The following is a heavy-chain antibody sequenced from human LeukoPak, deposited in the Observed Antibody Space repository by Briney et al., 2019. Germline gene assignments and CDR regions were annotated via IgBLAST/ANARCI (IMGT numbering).Heavy chain of an antibody. CDR2: IYHSGST. J-gene: IGHJ5*02. V-gene: IGHV4-38-2*01. Sequence: PSETLSLTCALSGYSISSGYYGGWIRQPPGKGLGWIGSIYHSGSTYYNPSLKSRVTISVDTSKNQFSLKLSSVTAADTAVYYCARCPATGGAYNWFDPWGQGTLVTVSS. D-gene: IGHD3-10*01. CDR1: GYSISSGYY. CDR3: ARCPATGGAYNWFDP.